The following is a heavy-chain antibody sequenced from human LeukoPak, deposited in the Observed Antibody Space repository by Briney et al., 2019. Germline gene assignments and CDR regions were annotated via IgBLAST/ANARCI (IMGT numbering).Heavy chain of an antibody. D-gene: IGHD5-24*01. V-gene: IGHV4-59*01. CDR1: GGSISSYY. CDR3: ARHTAEKYNWFDR. Sequence: SETLSLTCTVSGGSISSYYWSWIRQPPGKGLEWIGYIYYSGSTNYNPTLKSRVTISVDTSKNQFSLKLSSVTAADTAVYYCARHTAEKYNWFDRWGQGTLVTVSS. J-gene: IGHJ5*02. CDR2: IYYSGST.